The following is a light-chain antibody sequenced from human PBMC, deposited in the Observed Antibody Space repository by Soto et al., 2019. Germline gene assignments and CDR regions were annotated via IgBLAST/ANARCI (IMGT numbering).Light chain of an antibody. CDR3: QQRSNWPLT. J-gene: IGKJ4*01. Sequence: EIVLTQSPATLSLSPGERATLAWRASQSVSSYLAWYQQKPGQAPRLLIYDASNRATGIPARFSGSGSGTDFTLTISSLEPEDFAVYYCQQRSNWPLTFGGGTKVHIK. CDR2: DAS. V-gene: IGKV3-11*01. CDR1: QSVSSY.